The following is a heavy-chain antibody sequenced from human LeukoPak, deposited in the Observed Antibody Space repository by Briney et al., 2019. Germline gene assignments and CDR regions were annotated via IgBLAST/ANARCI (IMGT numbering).Heavy chain of an antibody. CDR2: INLSGST. J-gene: IGHJ3*02. V-gene: IGHV4-39*07. CDR3: ARGPYSYDSSGAFDI. Sequence: SETLSLTCTVSGGSISSSSYYWSWIRQPPGKGLEWIGEINLSGSTNYNPSLKSRVTISVDTSKNQFSLKLSSVTAADTAVYFCARGPYSYDSSGAFDIWGQGTMVTVSS. D-gene: IGHD3-22*01. CDR1: GGSISSSSYY.